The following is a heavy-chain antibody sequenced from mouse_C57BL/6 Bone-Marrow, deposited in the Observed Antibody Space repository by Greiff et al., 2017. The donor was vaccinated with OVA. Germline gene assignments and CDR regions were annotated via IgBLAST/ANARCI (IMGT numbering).Heavy chain of an antibody. Sequence: QVQLQQPGAELVRPGSSVKLSCKASGYTFTSSWMHWVKQRPIQGLEWIGNIDPSDSETHYNQKFKDKATLTVDKSSSTAYMQLSSLTSEDSAVYYCASGWDGYFDYWGQGTTLTVSS. V-gene: IGHV1-52*01. J-gene: IGHJ2*01. CDR3: ASGWDGYFDY. CDR2: IDPSDSET. D-gene: IGHD4-1*01. CDR1: GYTFTSSW.